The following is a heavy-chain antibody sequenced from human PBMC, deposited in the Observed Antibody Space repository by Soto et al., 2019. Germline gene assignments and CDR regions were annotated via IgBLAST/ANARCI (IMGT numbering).Heavy chain of an antibody. V-gene: IGHV4-59*01. Sequence: PSETLSLTCTVSGGSISSYYWSWIRQPPGKGLEWIGYIYYSGSTNYNPSLKSRVTISVDTSKNQFSLKLSSVTAADTAVYYCARVPPGDSYGYYYYYGMDVWGQGTTVTVSS. CDR1: GGSISSYY. CDR3: ARVPPGDSYGYYYYYGMDV. J-gene: IGHJ6*02. D-gene: IGHD5-18*01. CDR2: IYYSGST.